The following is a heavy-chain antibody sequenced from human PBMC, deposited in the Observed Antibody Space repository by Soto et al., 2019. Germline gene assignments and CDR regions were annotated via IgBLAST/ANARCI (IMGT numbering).Heavy chain of an antibody. J-gene: IGHJ6*02. CDR3: ARDRRITMVRGVIMGYYYYYGMDV. CDR1: GGSISSGGYY. V-gene: IGHV4-31*03. D-gene: IGHD3-10*01. Sequence: SETLSLTCTVSGGSISSGGYYWSWIRQHPGKGLEWIGYIYYSGSTYYNPSLKSRVTISVDTSKNQFSLKLSSVTAADTTVYYCARDRRITMVRGVIMGYYYYYGMDVWGQGTTVTVSS. CDR2: IYYSGST.